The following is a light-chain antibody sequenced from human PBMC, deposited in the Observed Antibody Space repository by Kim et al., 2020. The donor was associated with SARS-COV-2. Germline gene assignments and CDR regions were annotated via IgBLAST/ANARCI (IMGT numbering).Light chain of an antibody. V-gene: IGLV1-47*01. Sequence: RITLSCSSLLSYSGRKYVHWYQQLPETAPKLLIYASTRRPSGVPDRFSGSKTGTSASLAISGLRSEDEGDYYCAAWDDSLSGLHWVFGGGTQLTVL. CDR1: LSYSGRKY. CDR2: AST. J-gene: IGLJ3*02. CDR3: AAWDDSLSGLHWV.